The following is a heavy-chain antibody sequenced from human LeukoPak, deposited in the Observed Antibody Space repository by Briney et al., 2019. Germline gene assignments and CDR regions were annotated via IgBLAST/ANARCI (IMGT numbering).Heavy chain of an antibody. Sequence: SETLSLTCTVSGGSISSYYWSWIRQPPGKGLEWIGEINHSGSTNYNPSLKSRVTISVDTSKNQSSLKLSSVTAADTAVYYCARGGLYNWNYQMYNWFDPWGQGTLVTVSS. CDR1: GGSISSYY. CDR2: INHSGST. CDR3: ARGGLYNWNYQMYNWFDP. D-gene: IGHD1-7*01. J-gene: IGHJ5*02. V-gene: IGHV4-34*01.